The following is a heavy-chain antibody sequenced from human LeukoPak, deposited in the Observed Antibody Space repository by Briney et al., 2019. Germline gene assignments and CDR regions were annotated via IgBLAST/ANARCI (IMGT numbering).Heavy chain of an antibody. CDR1: GFTFDDDA. D-gene: IGHD3-22*01. Sequence: PGRSLRLSCAASGFTFDDDAMHWVRQAPGKGLEWVSGISWNRGFIGYAGSVKGRFTISRDDAKNSLYLQMNDLRPEDTAFYYCAKGRGFYSPDYWGQGTLVTVSP. V-gene: IGHV3-9*01. CDR3: AKGRGFYSPDY. J-gene: IGHJ4*02. CDR2: ISWNRGFI.